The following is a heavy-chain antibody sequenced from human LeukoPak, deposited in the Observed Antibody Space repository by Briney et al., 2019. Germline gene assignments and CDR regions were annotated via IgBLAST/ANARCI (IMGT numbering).Heavy chain of an antibody. Sequence: SETLSLTCAVYGGSFSGYYWSWIRQPPGKGLEWIGEINHSGSTNYNPSLKSRVTISVDTSKNQFSLKLSSVTAADTAVYYCARVFLRRYYYFDYWGQGTLVTVSS. J-gene: IGHJ4*02. CDR1: GGSFSGYY. V-gene: IGHV4-34*01. CDR3: ARVFLRRYYYFDY. D-gene: IGHD3-3*01. CDR2: INHSGST.